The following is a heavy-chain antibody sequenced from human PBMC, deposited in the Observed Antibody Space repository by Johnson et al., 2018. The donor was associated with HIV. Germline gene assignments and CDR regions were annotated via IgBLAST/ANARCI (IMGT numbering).Heavy chain of an antibody. V-gene: IGHV3-66*01. J-gene: IGHJ3*02. D-gene: IGHD3-9*01. Sequence: VQLVESGGVVVQPGGSLRLSCAASGFTVSSNYMSWVRQAPGTGLEWVSVLYSGGSTYYEDSVKGRFAISRDTSKNTLYLQMNSLRAEDTAVYYCARVSFLTGYYSVMGGAFDIWGQGTMVTVSS. CDR2: LYSGGST. CDR3: ARVSFLTGYYSVMGGAFDI. CDR1: GFTVSSNY.